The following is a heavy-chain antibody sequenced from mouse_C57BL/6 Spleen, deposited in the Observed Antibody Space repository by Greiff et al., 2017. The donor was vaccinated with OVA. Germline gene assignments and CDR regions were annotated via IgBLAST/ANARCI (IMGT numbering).Heavy chain of an antibody. D-gene: IGHD1-3*01. Sequence: EVKLMESGEGLVKPGGSLKLSCAASGFTFSSYAMSWVRQTPEKRLEWVAYISSGGDYIYYADTVKGRFTISRDNARNTLYLQMSSLKSEDTAMYYCTRGDNLFAYWGQGTLVTVSA. CDR3: TRGDNLFAY. V-gene: IGHV5-9-1*02. CDR1: GFTFSSYA. CDR2: ISSGGDYI. J-gene: IGHJ3*01.